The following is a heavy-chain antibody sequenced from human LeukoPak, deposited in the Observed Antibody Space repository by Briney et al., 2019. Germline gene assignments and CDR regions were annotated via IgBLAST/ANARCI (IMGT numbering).Heavy chain of an antibody. CDR3: ARVEWFGELSPFDI. V-gene: IGHV4-61*01. Sequence: SETLSLTCTVPGGSVSSGTYYWSWIRQPPGEGLEWIRYIYYSGSTNYNPSLKSRVAISVDTSKNQFSLKLSSVTAADTAVYYCARVEWFGELSPFDIWGQGTMVTVSS. CDR2: IYYSGST. D-gene: IGHD3-10*01. CDR1: GGSVSSGTYY. J-gene: IGHJ3*02.